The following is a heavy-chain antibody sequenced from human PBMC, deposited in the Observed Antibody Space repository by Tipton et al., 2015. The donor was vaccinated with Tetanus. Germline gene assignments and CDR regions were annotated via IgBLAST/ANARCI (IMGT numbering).Heavy chain of an antibody. D-gene: IGHD1-1*01. J-gene: IGHJ5*02. CDR2: ISSRGST. CDR1: GGSVRSGAYC. V-gene: IGHV4-31*03. Sequence: TLSLTCTVSGGSVRSGAYCWSWIRQHPGKGLESIGCISSRGSTYYNPSLTSRVSISVDTSKNQFSLKLTSVTAADTAIYYCARGGDNLTFQRPTGRWFDPWGHGTLVTVSS. CDR3: ARGGDNLTFQRPTGRWFDP.